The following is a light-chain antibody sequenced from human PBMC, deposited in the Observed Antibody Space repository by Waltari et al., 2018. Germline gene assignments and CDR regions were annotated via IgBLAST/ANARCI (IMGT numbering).Light chain of an antibody. V-gene: IGLV3-25*03. CDR3: QSADSSDTYV. J-gene: IGLJ1*01. Sequence: SYELTQPPSVSVSPGQTARITCPGDALPRQYAYWYQQKAGQAPVLVIYKDTERPSGIPERFSGSSSGTTVTLTISGVQTEDEADYYCQSADSSDTYVFGSGTRVTVL. CDR1: ALPRQY. CDR2: KDT.